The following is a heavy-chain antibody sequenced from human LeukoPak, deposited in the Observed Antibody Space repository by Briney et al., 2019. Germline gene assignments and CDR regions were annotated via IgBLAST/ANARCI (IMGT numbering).Heavy chain of an antibody. J-gene: IGHJ4*02. V-gene: IGHV4-39*07. CDR2: IYYSGST. Sequence: ASETLSLTCTVSGGSISSSSYYWGWIRQPPGKGLEWIGSIYYSGSTYYNPSLKSRVTISVDTSKNQFSLKLSSVTAADTAVYYCARDEEIAAALDYWGQGTLVTVSS. CDR1: GGSISSSSYY. D-gene: IGHD6-13*01. CDR3: ARDEEIAAALDY.